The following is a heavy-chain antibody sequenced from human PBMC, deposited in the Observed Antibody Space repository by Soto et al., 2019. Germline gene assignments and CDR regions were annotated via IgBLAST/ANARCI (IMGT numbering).Heavy chain of an antibody. D-gene: IGHD2-15*01. CDR3: ARSQGGSSSLDIYYYYYYGMDV. CDR1: GGTFSSYA. J-gene: IGHJ6*02. V-gene: IGHV1-69*01. Sequence: QVQLVQPGAEVKKPGSSVKVSCKAPGGTFSSYAISWVRQAPGQGLEWMGGIIPIFGTANYAQKFQGRVTITADESTSTGYMELSSLRSEDTAVYYCARSQGGSSSLDIYYYYYYGMDVWGQGTTVTVSS. CDR2: IIPIFGTA.